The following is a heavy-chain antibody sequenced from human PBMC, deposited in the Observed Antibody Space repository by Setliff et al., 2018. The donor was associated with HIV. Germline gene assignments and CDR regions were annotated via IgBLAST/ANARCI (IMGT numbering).Heavy chain of an antibody. Sequence: PSETLSLTCNISNGSISTSTYYWGWIRQPPGKELEWIGSIHFSGNTYYNPSLKSRVSLSVDTSNNQFSLRLNSVTATDTAVYFCARRGGISATLSVRAFDSWGQGTLVTVSS. CDR2: IHFSGNT. CDR3: ARRGGISATLSVRAFDS. D-gene: IGHD6-25*01. CDR1: NGSISTSTYY. V-gene: IGHV4-39*01. J-gene: IGHJ4*02.